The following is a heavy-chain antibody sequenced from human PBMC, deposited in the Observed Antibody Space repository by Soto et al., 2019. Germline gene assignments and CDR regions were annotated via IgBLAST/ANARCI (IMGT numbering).Heavy chain of an antibody. CDR3: ARESRDGFNSPFDS. Sequence: QVQLQESGPGLVKPSQTLSLTCTVSGGSISGGAYYWSWIRQHPGKGLEWIGYIYYSGSTSYNPSLKSRVTISVDTSKNQFSLKLSSMTAADTAVYYCARESRDGFNSPFDSWGQGTLVTVSS. V-gene: IGHV4-31*03. CDR2: IYYSGST. D-gene: IGHD5-12*01. J-gene: IGHJ4*02. CDR1: GGSISGGAYY.